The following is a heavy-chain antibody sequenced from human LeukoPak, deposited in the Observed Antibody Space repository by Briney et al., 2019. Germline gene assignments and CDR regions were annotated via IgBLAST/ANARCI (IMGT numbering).Heavy chain of an antibody. J-gene: IGHJ4*02. Sequence: GGSLRLSCAASGFTFSSYAMSWVRQAPGKGLEWVSSISSSNTYIYYADSVKGRFTISRDNAKNSLYLQMNSLRAEDTAVYYCARDHLTHNWNDWWDYWGQGTLVTVSS. V-gene: IGHV3-21*01. D-gene: IGHD1-1*01. CDR2: ISSSNTYI. CDR3: ARDHLTHNWNDWWDY. CDR1: GFTFSSYA.